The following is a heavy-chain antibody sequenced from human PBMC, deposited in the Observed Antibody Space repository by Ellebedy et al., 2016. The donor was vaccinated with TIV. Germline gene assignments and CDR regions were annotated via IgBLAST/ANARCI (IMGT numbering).Heavy chain of an antibody. J-gene: IGHJ4*02. CDR3: ARGQWLGRAYYFDI. CDR2: IKQDGSET. V-gene: IGHV3-7*01. D-gene: IGHD6-19*01. Sequence: GESLKISCVASGFTFSNYWMTWVRQAPGKGLEWVANIKQDGSETYYVDSVKGRFAISRDNAKNSLYLQMNSLGDEDTAVYYCARGQWLGRAYYFDIWGQGVLVTVSS. CDR1: GFTFSNYW.